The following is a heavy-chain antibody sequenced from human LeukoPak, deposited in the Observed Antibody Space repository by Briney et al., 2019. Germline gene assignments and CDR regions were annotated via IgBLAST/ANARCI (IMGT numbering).Heavy chain of an antibody. Sequence: SETLSLTCAVYGGSFNGYYWSWIRQPPGKGLEWIGEIIRSGRTSYNPSLKGRVTISIDTSKHQFSLNLSSVTAADTAMYYCASRERWGQGTLVTVSS. J-gene: IGHJ4*02. CDR2: IIRSGRT. V-gene: IGHV4-34*12. CDR3: ASRER. CDR1: GGSFNGYY.